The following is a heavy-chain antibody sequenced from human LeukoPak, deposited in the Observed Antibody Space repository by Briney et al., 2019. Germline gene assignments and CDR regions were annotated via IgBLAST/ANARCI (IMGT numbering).Heavy chain of an antibody. D-gene: IGHD2-15*01. CDR3: AKPVLTHGYCSGGSCYSGY. Sequence: PSETLSLTCAVYGGSFSGYYWSWIRQPPGKGLEWIGEINHSGSTNYNPSLKSRVTISVDTSKNQFSLKLSSVTAADTAVYYCAKPVLTHGYCSGGSCYSGYWGQGTLVTVSS. J-gene: IGHJ4*02. CDR1: GGSFSGYY. V-gene: IGHV4-34*01. CDR2: INHSGST.